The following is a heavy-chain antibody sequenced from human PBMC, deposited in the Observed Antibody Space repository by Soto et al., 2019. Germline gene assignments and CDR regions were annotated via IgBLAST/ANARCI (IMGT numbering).Heavy chain of an antibody. Sequence: QVQLQQWGAGLLKPSETLSLTCAVYGGSFSGYYWSWIREPPGKGLEWIGEINHDGSIDYNPSLKSRVTISVYTSKNQFSLKLSSVTAADTAVYYCARGFWDASAPRPYFQHWGQGTLVTVSS. CDR3: ARGFWDASAPRPYFQH. V-gene: IGHV4-34*01. D-gene: IGHD1-26*01. CDR2: INHDGSI. CDR1: GGSFSGYY. J-gene: IGHJ1*01.